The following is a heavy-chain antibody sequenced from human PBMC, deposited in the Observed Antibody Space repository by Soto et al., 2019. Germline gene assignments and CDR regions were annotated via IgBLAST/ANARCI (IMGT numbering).Heavy chain of an antibody. J-gene: IGHJ4*02. D-gene: IGHD6-19*01. Sequence: EVQLLESGGGLVQPGGSLRLSCAASGFTFSSYAMNWVRQAPGKGLEWVSVISGSGGSTYYADSVKGRFTISRDKSKNTLYLQMNSLRGEDTAVYYCASRSSGWYLDYWGQGTLVTVSS. CDR3: ASRSSGWYLDY. V-gene: IGHV3-23*01. CDR2: ISGSGGST. CDR1: GFTFSSYA.